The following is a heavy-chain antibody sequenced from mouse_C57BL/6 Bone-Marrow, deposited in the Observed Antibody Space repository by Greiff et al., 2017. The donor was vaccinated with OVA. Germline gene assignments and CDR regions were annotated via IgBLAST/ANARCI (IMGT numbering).Heavy chain of an antibody. J-gene: IGHJ2*01. CDR3: ARYNPYGYYFDY. D-gene: IGHD1-3*01. CDR2: IHPNSGST. CDR1: GYTFTSYW. Sequence: VQLQQSGAELVKPGASVKLSCKASGYTFTSYWMHWVKQRPGQGLEWIGMIHPNSGSTNYNEKFKSKATLTVDKSSSTAYMQLSSLTSEDSAVYYCARYNPYGYYFDYWGQGTTLTVSS. V-gene: IGHV1-64*01.